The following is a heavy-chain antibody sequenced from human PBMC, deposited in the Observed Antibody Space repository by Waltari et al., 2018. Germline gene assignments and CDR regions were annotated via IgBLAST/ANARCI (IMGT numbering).Heavy chain of an antibody. CDR1: GLIFSNYA. J-gene: IGHJ4*02. Sequence: EVQLLESGGGLVQPGGSLRLSCAASGLIFSNYAMSWVRQAPGKGLELVSAISGSGDNTYYAESVKGRFTISRDNSKNTLYLQMNSLRAEDKAVYYCSKDADDSDYGLFDYWGQGTLVTVSS. D-gene: IGHD4-17*01. CDR3: SKDADDSDYGLFDY. CDR2: ISGSGDNT. V-gene: IGHV3-23*01.